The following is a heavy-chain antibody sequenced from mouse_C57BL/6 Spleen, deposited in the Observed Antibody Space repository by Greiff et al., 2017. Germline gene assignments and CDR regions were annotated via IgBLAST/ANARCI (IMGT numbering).Heavy chain of an antibody. D-gene: IGHD2-14*01. CDR2: INPNNGGT. V-gene: IGHV1-18*01. CDR1: GYTFTDYN. CDR3: ARKYDGYYYAMDY. Sequence: EVQLQQSGPELVKPGASVKIPCKASGYTFTDYNMDWVKQSHGKSLEWIGDINPNNGGTNYNQKFKGKATLTVDKSSSTAYMELRSLTSEDTAVYYCARKYDGYYYAMDYWGQGTSVTVSS. J-gene: IGHJ4*01.